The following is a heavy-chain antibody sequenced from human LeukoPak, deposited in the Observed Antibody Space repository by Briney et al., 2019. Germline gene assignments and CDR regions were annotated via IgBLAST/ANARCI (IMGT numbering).Heavy chain of an antibody. V-gene: IGHV3-23*01. CDR2: ISGSGDST. CDR3: AKDELVIGRILDY. J-gene: IGHJ4*02. D-gene: IGHD2-21*01. Sequence: GGSLRLSCAASGLTFSSYAMSWVRQAPGKGLVWDSAISGSGDSTYYADSVKGRFTISRDNSKNTLYLQMNSLRAEDTAVYYCAKDELVIGRILDYWGQGTLVTVSS. CDR1: GLTFSSYA.